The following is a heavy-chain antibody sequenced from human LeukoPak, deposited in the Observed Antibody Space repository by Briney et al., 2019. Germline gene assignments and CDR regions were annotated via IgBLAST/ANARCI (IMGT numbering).Heavy chain of an antibody. V-gene: IGHV4-31*03. CDR2: VYYSGNT. D-gene: IGHD3-3*01. Sequence: PSETLSLTCSVSGGSINNAVYYWNWIRQRPGKGVEWIGYVYYSGNTYYNPSLKSRATISIDTSKSHFSLTLTSVTAADTAVYYCARIKFWNGYYDYWGQGTLVTVSS. J-gene: IGHJ4*02. CDR1: GGSINNAVYY. CDR3: ARIKFWNGYYDY.